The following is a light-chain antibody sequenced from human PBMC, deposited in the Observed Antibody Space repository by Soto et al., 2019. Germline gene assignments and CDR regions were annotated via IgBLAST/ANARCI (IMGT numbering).Light chain of an antibody. V-gene: IGLV1-40*01. CDR3: QSFDSSLSGFV. J-gene: IGLJ1*01. Sequence: QAVVTQPPSVSGAPEQRVTISCTGSSSNIGAGYAVHWYQHLPGTVPKLLIYANTSRPSGVPDRFSGSRSGTSASLAITGLQADDEADYYCQSFDSSLSGFVFGTGTKLTVL. CDR1: SSNIGAGYA. CDR2: ANT.